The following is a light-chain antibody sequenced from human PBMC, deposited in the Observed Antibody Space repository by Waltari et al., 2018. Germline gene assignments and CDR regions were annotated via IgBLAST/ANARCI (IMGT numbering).Light chain of an antibody. J-gene: IGKJ1*01. CDR2: KVS. CDR3: MQATHLPLT. CDR1: KILVHTNGKTY. Sequence: VVMPQSPLSLPVTLGQPTSISCRSRKILVHTNGKTYFNWFQQRPGQPPKRLIYKVSNRESGVPDRFSGSGSGTDFTLKISRVEAEDVGVYYCMQATHLPLTFGQGTKVEIK. V-gene: IGKV2-30*02.